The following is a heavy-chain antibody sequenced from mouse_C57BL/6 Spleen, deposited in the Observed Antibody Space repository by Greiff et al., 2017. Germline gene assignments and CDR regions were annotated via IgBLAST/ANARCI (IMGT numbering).Heavy chain of an antibody. Sequence: QVQLQQPGAELVKPGASVKMSCKASGYTFTSYWITWVKQRPGQGLEWIGDIYPGSGSTNYNEKFKSKATLNVDTSSSTAYMQLSSLTSEDSAVYYCAIGTAQATLYFDYWGQGTTLTVSS. V-gene: IGHV1-55*01. D-gene: IGHD3-2*02. CDR1: GYTFTSYW. CDR3: AIGTAQATLYFDY. J-gene: IGHJ2*01. CDR2: IYPGSGST.